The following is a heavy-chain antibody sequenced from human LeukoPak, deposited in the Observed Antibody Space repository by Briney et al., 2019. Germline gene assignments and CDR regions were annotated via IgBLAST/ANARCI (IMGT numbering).Heavy chain of an antibody. V-gene: IGHV3-9*01. CDR1: GFTFDDYA. CDR3: AKARGIAAAAYYFDY. Sequence: GGSLRLSCAASGFTFDDYAMHWARQAPGKGLEWVSGISWNSGSIGYAESVKGRFTISRDNAKNSLYLQMNSLRAEDTALYYCAKARGIAAAAYYFDYWGQGTLVTVSS. CDR2: ISWNSGSI. D-gene: IGHD6-13*01. J-gene: IGHJ4*02.